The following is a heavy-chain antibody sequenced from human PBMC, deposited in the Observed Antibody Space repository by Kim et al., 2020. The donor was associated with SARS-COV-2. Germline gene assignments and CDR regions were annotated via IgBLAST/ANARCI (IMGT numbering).Heavy chain of an antibody. CDR2: ISSSSSYI. J-gene: IGHJ4*02. V-gene: IGHV3-21*01. CDR1: GFTFSSYS. Sequence: GGSLRLSCAASGFTFSSYSMNWVRQAPGKGLEWVSSISSSSSYIYYADSVKGRFTISRDNAKNSLYLQMNSLRAEDTAVYYCARDLNVWGSYRYTGGYFDYWGQGTLVTVSS. D-gene: IGHD3-16*02. CDR3: ARDLNVWGSYRYTGGYFDY.